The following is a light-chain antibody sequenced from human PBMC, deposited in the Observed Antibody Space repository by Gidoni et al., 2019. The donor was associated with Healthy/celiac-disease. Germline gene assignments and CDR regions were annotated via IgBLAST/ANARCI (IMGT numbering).Light chain of an antibody. V-gene: IGKV1-39*01. CDR1: QSISSY. CDR3: QQSYSTLPT. J-gene: IGKJ4*01. Sequence: DIQITQSPSSLSASGGDRVTITCRASQSISSYLNWYQQKPGKAPKLLIYAASSLQSGVPSRFSGSGSGTDFTLTISRLQPEDFATYYCQQSYSTLPTFGGGTKVEIK. CDR2: AAS.